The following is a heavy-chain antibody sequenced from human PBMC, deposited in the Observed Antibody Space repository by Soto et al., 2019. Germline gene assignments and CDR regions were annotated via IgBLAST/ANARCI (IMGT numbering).Heavy chain of an antibody. CDR2: IIPIFGTA. V-gene: IGHV1-69*01. CDR1: GGTFSSYA. D-gene: IGHD3-22*01. J-gene: IGHJ4*02. CDR3: ASSRDYYDSSGPTGDY. Sequence: QVQLVQSGAEVKKPGYSVKVSCKASGGTFSSYAISWVRQAPGQGLEWMGGIIPIFGTANYAQKFQGRVTITADESTSTAYMELSSLRSEDTAVYYCASSRDYYDSSGPTGDYWGQGTLVTVSS.